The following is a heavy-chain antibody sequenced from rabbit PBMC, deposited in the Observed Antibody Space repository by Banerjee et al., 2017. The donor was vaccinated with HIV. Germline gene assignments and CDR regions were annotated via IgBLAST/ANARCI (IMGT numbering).Heavy chain of an antibody. CDR1: AFSFSNKYV. CDR2: INTSSGNT. D-gene: IGHD1-1*01. Sequence: QEQLEESGGDLVKPEGSLTLTCTASAFSFSNKYVMCWARQAPGKGLEWIACINTSSGNTVYASWVNGRFSISRENTQNTVSLQMNSLTAADTATYFCVRAHASSSGYYTYLYLWGPGTLVTVS. V-gene: IGHV1S45*01. CDR3: VRAHASSSGYYTYLYL. J-gene: IGHJ4*01.